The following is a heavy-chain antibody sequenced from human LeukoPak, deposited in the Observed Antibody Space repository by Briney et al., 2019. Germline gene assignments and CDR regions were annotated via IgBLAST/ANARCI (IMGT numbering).Heavy chain of an antibody. Sequence: GGSLRLSCAASGFTFSDQSMNWVRQAPGKGLEWVSSISANSLHIFYADSVKGRFTISRDNAKNSLYLQMNSLRAEDTAVYYCARGITMVRGVTDYWGQGTLVTVSS. D-gene: IGHD3-10*01. V-gene: IGHV3-21*01. CDR2: ISANSLHI. CDR3: ARGITMVRGVTDY. J-gene: IGHJ4*02. CDR1: GFTFSDQS.